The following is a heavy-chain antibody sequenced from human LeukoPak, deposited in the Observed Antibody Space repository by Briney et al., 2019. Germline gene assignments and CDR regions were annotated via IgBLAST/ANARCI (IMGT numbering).Heavy chain of an antibody. CDR1: GFTFSSYA. CDR2: ISGSGGST. CDR3: ATLLNWNDGGDY. D-gene: IGHD1-20*01. J-gene: IGHJ4*02. Sequence: GGSLRLSCAASGFTFSSYAMSWVRQAPGKGLEWVSAISGSGGSTYYADSVKGRLTISRDNSKNTLYLQMNSLRAEDTAVYYCATLLNWNDGGDYWGQGTLVTVSS. V-gene: IGHV3-23*01.